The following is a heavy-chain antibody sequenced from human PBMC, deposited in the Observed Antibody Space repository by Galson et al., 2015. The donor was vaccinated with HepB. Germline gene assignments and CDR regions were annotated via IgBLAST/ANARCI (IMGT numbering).Heavy chain of an antibody. CDR2: ISAYNGNT. J-gene: IGHJ4*02. V-gene: IGHV1-18*01. Sequence: SVKVSCKASGYTFTSYGISWVRQAPGQGLEWMGWISAYNGNTNYAQKLQGRVTMTTDTSTSTAYMELRSLRSDDTAVYYCARVSDYDSSGYSYYFDYWGQGTLVTVSS. CDR3: ARVSDYDSSGYSYYFDY. D-gene: IGHD3-22*01. CDR1: GYTFTSYG.